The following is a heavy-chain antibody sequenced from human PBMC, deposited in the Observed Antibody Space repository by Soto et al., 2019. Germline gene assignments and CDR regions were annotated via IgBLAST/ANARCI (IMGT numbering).Heavy chain of an antibody. V-gene: IGHV4-59*01. CDR2: IHNSGST. D-gene: IGHD4-17*01. CDR1: GGSISSYY. CDR3: ARSIKHPVTTSFYFDY. Sequence: QVQLQESGPGLVKPSETLSLTCAVSGGSISSYYWSWIRQPPGKGLEWIGNIHNSGSTNYNPSLKSRITISPDTSKNQVSLRLSSVTAADTAVYYCARSIKHPVTTSFYFDYWGQGTLVTVSS. J-gene: IGHJ4*02.